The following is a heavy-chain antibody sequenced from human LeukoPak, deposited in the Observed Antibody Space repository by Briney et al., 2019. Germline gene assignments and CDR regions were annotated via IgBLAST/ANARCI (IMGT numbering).Heavy chain of an antibody. V-gene: IGHV3-66*02. CDR3: MDMTAG. CDR1: GFRVSYNY. D-gene: IGHD3/OR15-3a*01. J-gene: IGHJ4*02. Sequence: GGSLRLSCAASGFRVSYNYMTWVRQPPGKGLEWVSLIYSDGRTHYADSVKGRFTISRDNSKNTVYLQMNSLRVEDTAVYFCMDMTAGWGQGTLVTVSS. CDR2: IYSDGRT.